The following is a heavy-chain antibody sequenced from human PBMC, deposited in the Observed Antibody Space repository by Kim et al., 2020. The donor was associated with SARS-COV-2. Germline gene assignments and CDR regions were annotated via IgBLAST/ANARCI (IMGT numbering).Heavy chain of an antibody. Sequence: DGSNKYYADSVKGRFTISRDNSKNTLYLQMNSLRAEDTAVYYCAKNVMDVWGKGTTVTVSS. CDR2: DGSNK. CDR3: AKNVMDV. J-gene: IGHJ6*03. V-gene: IGHV3-30*02.